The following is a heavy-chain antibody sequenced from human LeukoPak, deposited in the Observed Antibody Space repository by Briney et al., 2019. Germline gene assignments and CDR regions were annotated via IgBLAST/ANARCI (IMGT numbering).Heavy chain of an antibody. CDR3: AREVVVAATPRSFDY. V-gene: IGHV4-34*01. D-gene: IGHD2-15*01. CDR1: GGSFSGYY. Sequence: PSETLSLTCAVYGGSFSGYYWSWIRQPPGKGLEWIGEINHSGSTNYNPSLKSRVTISVDTSKNQFSLKLSSVTAADTAVYYCAREVVVAATPRSFDYWGQGTLVTVSS. J-gene: IGHJ4*02. CDR2: INHSGST.